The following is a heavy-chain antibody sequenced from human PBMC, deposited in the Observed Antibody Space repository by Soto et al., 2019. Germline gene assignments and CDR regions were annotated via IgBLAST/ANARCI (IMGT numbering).Heavy chain of an antibody. CDR3: ARDFAYGSGSYFDY. V-gene: IGHV3-33*01. D-gene: IGHD3-10*01. CDR2: IWYDGSNK. Sequence: QVQLVESGGGVVQPGRSLRVSCAASGFTFSKYGMHWVRQAPGKGLEWVAVIWYDGSNKYYADSVKGRFTISRDNSKNTLYLQMNSLRAEDTAVYYCARDFAYGSGSYFDYWGQGTLVTVSS. J-gene: IGHJ4*02. CDR1: GFTFSKYG.